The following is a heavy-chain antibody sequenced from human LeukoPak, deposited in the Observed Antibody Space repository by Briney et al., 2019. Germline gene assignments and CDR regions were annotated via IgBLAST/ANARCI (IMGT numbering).Heavy chain of an antibody. CDR2: IYSSGST. CDR1: GGSISSYY. V-gene: IGHV4-59*01. D-gene: IGHD3-22*01. Sequence: SETLSLTCTVSGGSISSYYWSWIRQPPGKGLEWIGYIYSSGSTNYNPSLKSRVTISVDTSKNQFSLKLSSVTAADTALYYCARAGLDRSYLDYWCQGTLVTVSA. J-gene: IGHJ4*02. CDR3: ARAGLDRSYLDY.